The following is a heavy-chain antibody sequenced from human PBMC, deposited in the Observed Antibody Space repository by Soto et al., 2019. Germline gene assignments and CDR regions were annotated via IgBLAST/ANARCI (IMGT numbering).Heavy chain of an antibody. D-gene: IGHD6-25*01. CDR2: ISAYNGNT. Sequence: GASVKVSCKASGYTFTGYDISWVRQAPGQGLEWMGWISAYNGNTNYAQKLQGRVTMTTDTSTSTAYMELRSLRSDDTAVYYCAREPTFYYCSSGYVDRHASCGRRTPVTVSS. CDR1: GYTFTGYD. V-gene: IGHV1-18*01. CDR3: AREPTFYYCSSGYVDRHAS. J-gene: IGHJ5*01.